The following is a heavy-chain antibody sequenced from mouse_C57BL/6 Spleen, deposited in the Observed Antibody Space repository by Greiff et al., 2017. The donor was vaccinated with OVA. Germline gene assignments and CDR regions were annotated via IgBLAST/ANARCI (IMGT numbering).Heavy chain of an antibody. V-gene: IGHV1-15*01. Sequence: QVQRKQSGAELVRPGASVTLSCKASGYTFTDYEMHWVKQAPVHGLEWIGAIDPETGGTAYNQKFKGKAILTADKSSSTAYMELRSLTSEDSAVYYCTRVYYDYDESAYWGQGTLVTVSA. CDR1: GYTFTDYE. CDR2: IDPETGGT. J-gene: IGHJ3*01. D-gene: IGHD2-4*01. CDR3: TRVYYDYDESAY.